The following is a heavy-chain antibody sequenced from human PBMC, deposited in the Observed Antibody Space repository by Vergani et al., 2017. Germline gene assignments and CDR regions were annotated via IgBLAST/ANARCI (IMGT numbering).Heavy chain of an antibody. V-gene: IGHV1-18*04. Sequence: QVQLVQSGAEVKKPGASVKVSCKASGYTFTSYGISWVRQAPGQGLEWMGWISAYNGNTNYAQKLQGRVTMTTDTSTSTAYLQWSSLKASDTAMYYCARLHCSSTSCYGPESWFDPWGQGTLVTVSS. CDR2: ISAYNGNT. D-gene: IGHD2-2*01. J-gene: IGHJ5*02. CDR1: GYTFTSYG. CDR3: ARLHCSSTSCYGPESWFDP.